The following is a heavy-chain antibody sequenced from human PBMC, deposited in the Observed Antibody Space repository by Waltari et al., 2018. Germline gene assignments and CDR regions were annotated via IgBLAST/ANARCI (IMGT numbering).Heavy chain of an antibody. CDR3: ATKAAAPYDWYFDL. CDR2: VDPEDGET. J-gene: IGHJ2*01. CDR1: GYTFTDYY. D-gene: IGHD6-13*01. V-gene: IGHV1-69-2*01. Sequence: EVQLVQSGAAVKKPGATVRIPCKVSGYTFTDYYMPWVQQAPGKGLEWMGLVDPEDGETIYAEKFQGRVTITADTSTDTAYMELSSLRSEATAVYYCATKAAAPYDWYFDLWGRGTLVTVSS.